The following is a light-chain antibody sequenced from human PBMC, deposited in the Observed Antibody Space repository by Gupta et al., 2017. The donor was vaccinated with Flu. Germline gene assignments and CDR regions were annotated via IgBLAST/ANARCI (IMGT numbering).Light chain of an antibody. V-gene: IGKV1-39*01. CDR1: QSVSNY. J-gene: IGKJ2*01. CDR3: QQTFTSPYT. Sequence: DIQMTQSPSSLSASVGDRVTITCRASQSVSNYLNWYQKNPGKAPKLLIYAASSLQTGVPSRFSGSGSETDFTLTISSLQPEDFATYFCQQTFTSPYTFGQGTNLENK. CDR2: AAS.